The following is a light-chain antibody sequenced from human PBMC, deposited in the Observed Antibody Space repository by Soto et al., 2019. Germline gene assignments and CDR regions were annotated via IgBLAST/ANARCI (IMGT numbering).Light chain of an antibody. CDR2: GAS. CDR3: QQYNKWPLT. V-gene: IGKV3-15*01. J-gene: IGKJ4*01. Sequence: EIVMTQSPATLSVSPGERATLSCRASQSTYTNLAWYQHKPGQAPRLLIYGASTRGTAIPARFSGSGSGTEFTLTISSLQSEDFAVYYCQQYNKWPLTFGGGTKVEIK. CDR1: QSTYTN.